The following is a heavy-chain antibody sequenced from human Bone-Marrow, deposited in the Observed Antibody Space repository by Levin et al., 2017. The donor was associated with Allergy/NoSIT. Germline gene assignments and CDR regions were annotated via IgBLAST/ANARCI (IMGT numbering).Heavy chain of an antibody. CDR2: IYYSGST. Sequence: SETLSLTCTVSGGSISSYYWSWIRQPPGKGLEWIGYIYYSGSTNYNPSLKSRVTISVDTSKNQFSLKLSSVTAADTAVYYCARGFWSGYYEPKSYDYYYYGMDVWGQGTTVTVSS. J-gene: IGHJ6*02. V-gene: IGHV4-59*01. CDR1: GGSISSYY. D-gene: IGHD3-3*01. CDR3: ARGFWSGYYEPKSYDYYYYGMDV.